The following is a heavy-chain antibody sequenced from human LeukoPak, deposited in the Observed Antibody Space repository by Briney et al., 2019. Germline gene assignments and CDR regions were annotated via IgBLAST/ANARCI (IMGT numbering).Heavy chain of an antibody. V-gene: IGHV5-51*01. J-gene: IGHJ4*02. CDR2: IYPIESKT. CDR3: ATRDGYNLLL. D-gene: IGHD5-24*01. Sequence: GESLKISCKGSGYTYNSYWIGWVRQMPGKGLEWIGIIYPIESKTKYSQSFEGQVTISADKSINTAYLQWTSLKASDTAMYFCATRDGYNLLLWGQGTLVTVSS. CDR1: GYTYNSYW.